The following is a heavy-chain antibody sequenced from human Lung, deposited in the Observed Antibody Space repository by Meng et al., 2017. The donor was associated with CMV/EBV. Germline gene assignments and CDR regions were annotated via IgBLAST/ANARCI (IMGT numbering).Heavy chain of an antibody. V-gene: IGHV3-21*06. CDR2: INPDSDYI. Sequence: GESLKISCAASGFTFKTFTMSWVRQAPGRGLEWVSSINPDSDYIQSADSLKGRFTISRDNAKNSLYLRMSALRVEDTAVYYCARDQEGTRIPSPIHYGLDVWGQGXTVTVSS. D-gene: IGHD5-18*01. CDR1: GFTFKTFT. CDR3: ARDQEGTRIPSPIHYGLDV. J-gene: IGHJ6*02.